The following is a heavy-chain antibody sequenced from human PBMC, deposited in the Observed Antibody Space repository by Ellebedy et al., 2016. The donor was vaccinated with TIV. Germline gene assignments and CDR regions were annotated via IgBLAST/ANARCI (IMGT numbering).Heavy chain of an antibody. V-gene: IGHV4-59*08. CDR3: VKGRGSDS. CDR2: VYSSGTT. CDR1: GGSSNYYY. J-gene: IGHJ5*01. D-gene: IGHD1-26*01. Sequence: SETLSLTXSVSGGSSNYYYWSWIRQPPGKGLEWIGHVYSSGTTHYNPSLKRRLTISVDRSKNQFSLKLTSVTAADTAVYYCVKGRGSDSWGQGTLVTVSS.